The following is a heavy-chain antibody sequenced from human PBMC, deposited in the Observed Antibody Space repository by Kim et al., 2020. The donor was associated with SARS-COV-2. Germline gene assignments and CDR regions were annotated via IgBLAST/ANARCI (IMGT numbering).Heavy chain of an antibody. J-gene: IGHJ4*01. D-gene: IGHD6-13*01. V-gene: IGHV3-11*05. CDR1: GINFSYYY. Sequence: GGSLRLSCAASGINFSYYYMSWIRQAPGKGLEWVSYISSSGTYTKYADSLKGRFTISRDNAENSLYLEMNSLRAEDTAVYYRVRVAVGASSWYYFDYWG. CDR2: ISSSGTYT. CDR3: VRVAVGASSWYYFDY.